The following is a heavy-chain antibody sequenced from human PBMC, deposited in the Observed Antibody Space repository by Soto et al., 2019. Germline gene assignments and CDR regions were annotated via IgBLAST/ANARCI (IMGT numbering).Heavy chain of an antibody. CDR1: GVSISSYY. CDR3: ARLYSSSWSPYYFDY. J-gene: IGHJ4*02. V-gene: IGHV4-59*08. CDR2: IYYSGST. Sequence: SETLSLTCTVSGVSISSYYWSWIRQPPGKGLEWIGYIYYSGSTNYNPSLKSRVTISVDTSKNQFSLKLSSVTAADTAVYYCARLYSSSWSPYYFDYWGQGTLVTVSS. D-gene: IGHD6-13*01.